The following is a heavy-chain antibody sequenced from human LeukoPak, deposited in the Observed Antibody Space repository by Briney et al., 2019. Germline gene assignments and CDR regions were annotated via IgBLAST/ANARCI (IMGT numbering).Heavy chain of an antibody. Sequence: ASVKVSCKTSVGTFNNSAISWVRQAPGQGLEWLGGIMPLFGTAGYAQKFQGRVTITEDESTRTVYLELTSLTSDDTAVYYCARDVHGDYGSGWFDPWGQGTLVSVSS. D-gene: IGHD4-17*01. CDR2: IMPLFGTA. J-gene: IGHJ5*02. CDR3: ARDVHGDYGSGWFDP. V-gene: IGHV1-69*13. CDR1: VGTFNNSA.